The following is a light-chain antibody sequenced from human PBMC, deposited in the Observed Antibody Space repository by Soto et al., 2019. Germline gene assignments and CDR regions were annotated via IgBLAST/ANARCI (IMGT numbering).Light chain of an antibody. Sequence: EIVLTQSPGSLSLSPGERATLSCRASQSVSSSYLAWYQHKLGQAPRLLISGASSRATGIPDRFSGSGSGTDFSLTINRLEPEDFAVYYCQLSVNSPLIYTFGQGTKLEIK. V-gene: IGKV3-20*01. J-gene: IGKJ2*01. CDR2: GAS. CDR1: QSVSSSY. CDR3: QLSVNSPLIYT.